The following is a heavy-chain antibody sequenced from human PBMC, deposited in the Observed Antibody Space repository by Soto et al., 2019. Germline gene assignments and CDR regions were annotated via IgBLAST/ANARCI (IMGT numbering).Heavy chain of an antibody. V-gene: IGHV1-18*01. CDR2: ISAYNGNT. CDR3: ARDPSHYYYDSSGHAFDI. CDR1: GYTFTSYG. J-gene: IGHJ3*02. D-gene: IGHD3-22*01. Sequence: GASVKVSCKASGYTFTSYGISWVRQAPGQGLEWMGWISAYNGNTNYAQKLQGRVTMTTDTSTSTAYMELRSLRSDDTAVYYCARDPSHYYYDSSGHAFDIWGQGTMVTVSS.